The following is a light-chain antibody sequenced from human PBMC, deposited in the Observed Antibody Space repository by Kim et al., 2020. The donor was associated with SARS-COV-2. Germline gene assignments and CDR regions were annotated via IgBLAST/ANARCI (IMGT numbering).Light chain of an antibody. Sequence: PGGTVTLTCDSSTGAVTSGHFPYWFQQKPGQAPRTLIYDTGYRHSWTPARFSGSLLGGKAALTLSAAQAEDEADYYCLLSYSDSRVFGGGTKLTVL. CDR1: TGAVTSGHF. CDR3: LLSYSDSRV. V-gene: IGLV7-46*01. CDR2: DTG. J-gene: IGLJ2*01.